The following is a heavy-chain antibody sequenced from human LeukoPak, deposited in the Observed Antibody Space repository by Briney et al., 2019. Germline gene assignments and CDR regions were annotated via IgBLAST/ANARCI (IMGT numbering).Heavy chain of an antibody. CDR2: ISGSGGST. J-gene: IGHJ6*02. Sequence: GGSLRLFCAASGFTFSSYAMSWVRQAPGKGLEWVSAISGSGGSTCYADSVKGRFTISRDNSKNTLYLQMNSLRAEDTAVYYCARAIHRRIAVALYYGMDVWGQGTTVTVSS. CDR1: GFTFSSYA. CDR3: ARAIHRRIAVALYYGMDV. D-gene: IGHD6-19*01. V-gene: IGHV3-23*01.